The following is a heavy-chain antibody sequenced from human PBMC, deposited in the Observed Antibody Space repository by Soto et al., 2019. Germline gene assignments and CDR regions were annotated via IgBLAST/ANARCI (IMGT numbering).Heavy chain of an antibody. CDR2: IYYSGST. D-gene: IGHD3-22*01. Sequence: SETLSLTCTVSGGSISSYYWSWIRQPPGKGLERIGYIYYSGSTNYNPSLKSRVTISVDTSKNQVVLRLANVDPADTGTYFCAHRHRDESDGGYYPLKFDYWGQGALVTVSS. CDR1: GGSISSYY. CDR3: AHRHRDESDGGYYPLKFDY. V-gene: IGHV4-59*01. J-gene: IGHJ4*02.